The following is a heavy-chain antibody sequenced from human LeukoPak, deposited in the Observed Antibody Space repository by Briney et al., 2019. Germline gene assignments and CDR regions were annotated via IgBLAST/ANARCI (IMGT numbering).Heavy chain of an antibody. V-gene: IGHV4-34*01. Sequence: SSEALSLTCAVYGGSFSGYYWSWIRQPPGKGLEWIGQINHSGGSNYNPSLKSRVTMSVYTSKNQFSLRLTSVTAADTDVYFWASRAGGEQWLDQRAYYFDYLGQGDLVTASS. CDR1: GGSFSGYY. CDR2: INHSGGS. J-gene: IGHJ4*02. D-gene: IGHD6-19*01. CDR3: ASRAGGEQWLDQRAYYFDY.